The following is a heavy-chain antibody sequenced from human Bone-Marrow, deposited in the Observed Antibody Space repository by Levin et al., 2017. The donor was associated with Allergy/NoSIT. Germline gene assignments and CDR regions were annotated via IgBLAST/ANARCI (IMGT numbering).Heavy chain of an antibody. V-gene: IGHV4-31*03. Sequence: SQTLSLTCTVSGGSIRSGGYYWSWIRQHPGKGLEWIGYIYYSGSTYYNPSLKSRVTISVDTSKNQFSLKLSSVTAADTAVYYCASLSSSWYALRYFQHWGQGTLVTVSS. D-gene: IGHD6-13*01. CDR1: GGSIRSGGYY. J-gene: IGHJ1*01. CDR2: IYYSGST. CDR3: ASLSSSWYALRYFQH.